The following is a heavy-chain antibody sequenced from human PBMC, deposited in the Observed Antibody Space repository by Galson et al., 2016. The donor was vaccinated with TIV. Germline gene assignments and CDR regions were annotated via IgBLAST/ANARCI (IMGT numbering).Heavy chain of an antibody. CDR1: GFTFGDYA. V-gene: IGHV3-49*04. J-gene: IGHJ3*01. D-gene: IGHD4-23*01. CDR3: AKRKNYGGDAFDL. Sequence: SLRLSCAASGFTFGDYAMSWVRQAPGKGLEWVGFIRSKAYGGTTDYAASVKGRFTVSRDDSQGIAYLQMNSLRAEDTAVYYCAKRKNYGGDAFDLWGQGTLVTVSS. CDR2: IRSKAYGGTT.